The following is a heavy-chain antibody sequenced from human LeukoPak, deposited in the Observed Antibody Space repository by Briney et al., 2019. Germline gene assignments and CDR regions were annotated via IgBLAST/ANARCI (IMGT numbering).Heavy chain of an antibody. CDR2: ISGSGGST. CDR1: GFTFSSYA. CDR3: AKDRTTSPRIFDY. V-gene: IGHV3-23*01. D-gene: IGHD1-1*01. J-gene: IGHJ4*02. Sequence: GGSLRLSCAASGFTFSSYAMSWVRQAPGKGLEWVSAISGSGGSTYYADSVKGWFTISRDNSKNTLYLQMNSLRVDDTAVYYCAKDRTTSPRIFDYWGQGSLVTVSS.